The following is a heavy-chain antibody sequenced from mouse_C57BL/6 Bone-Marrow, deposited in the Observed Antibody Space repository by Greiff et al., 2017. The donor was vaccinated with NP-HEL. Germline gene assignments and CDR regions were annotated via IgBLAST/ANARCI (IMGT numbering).Heavy chain of an antibody. Sequence: DVKLQESGGGLVQPGGSMKLSCAASGFTFSDAWMDWVRQSPEKGLEWVADIRNKANNHATYYDEYVKGRFTISRDESKSSVYLQMNSLRAEDTCIYYFTVEGDLYDYDGNLYFDVWGTGTTVTVSS. CDR1: GFTFSDAW. D-gene: IGHD2-4*01. J-gene: IGHJ1*03. CDR3: TVEGDLYDYDGNLYFDV. CDR2: IRNKANNHAT. V-gene: IGHV6-6*01.